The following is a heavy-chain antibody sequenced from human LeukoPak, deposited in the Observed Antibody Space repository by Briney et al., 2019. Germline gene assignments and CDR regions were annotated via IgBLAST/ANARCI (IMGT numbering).Heavy chain of an antibody. CDR1: GGPISGSY. Sequence: SETLSLTCTVSGGPISGSYWSWIRQPPGKGLEWIGYIYYSGDSNYNPSLKSRVSISLDTSKNQFSLKLTSVAAADTAVYYCARHIGYCTTSTCQSWFDPWGQGTLVTVSS. J-gene: IGHJ5*02. V-gene: IGHV4-59*08. CDR3: ARHIGYCTTSTCQSWFDP. CDR2: IYYSGDS. D-gene: IGHD2-2*03.